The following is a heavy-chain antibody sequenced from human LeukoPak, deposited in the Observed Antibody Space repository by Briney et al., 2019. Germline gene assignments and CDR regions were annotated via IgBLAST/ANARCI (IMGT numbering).Heavy chain of an antibody. CDR1: GFTFSDYY. CDR2: ISSSGSTI. V-gene: IGHV3-11*01. Sequence: GGSLRLSCAASGFTFSDYYMSWIRQAPGKGLEWVSYISSSGSTIYYADSVKGRFTISRDNAKNSLHLQMNSLRAEDTAVYYCAREDLTDSRYSSSDYRGQGTLVTVSS. D-gene: IGHD6-6*01. J-gene: IGHJ4*02. CDR3: AREDLTDSRYSSSDY.